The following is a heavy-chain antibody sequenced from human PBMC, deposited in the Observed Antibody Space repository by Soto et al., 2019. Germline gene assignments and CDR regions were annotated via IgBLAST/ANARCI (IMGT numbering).Heavy chain of an antibody. J-gene: IGHJ4*02. CDR2: ISYDGSNK. V-gene: IGHV3-30*18. D-gene: IGHD2-21*02. CDR1: GFTFSSYG. Sequence: QVQLVESGGGVVQPGRSLRLSCAASGFTFSSYGMHWVRQAPGKGLGWGGVISYDGSNKYYADSVKGRCTISRDNSKNTLYLQMNSLRAEDTAVYYCAKEKTRVVVAAPLDYWGQGTLVTVSS. CDR3: AKEKTRVVVAAPLDY.